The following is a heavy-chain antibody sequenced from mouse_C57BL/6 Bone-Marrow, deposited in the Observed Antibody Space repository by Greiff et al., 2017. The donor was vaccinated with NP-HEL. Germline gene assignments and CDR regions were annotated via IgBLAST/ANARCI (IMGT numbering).Heavy chain of an antibody. CDR1: GFNIKDYY. Sequence: DVQLQQSGAELVRPGASVKLSCTASGFNIKDYYMHWVKQRPEQGLEWIGRIDPEDGDTEYAPKFQGKATMTADTSSNTAYLQLSSLTSEDTAVYYCTRYYGSSHYYAMDYWGQGTSVTVSS. CDR2: IDPEDGDT. J-gene: IGHJ4*01. V-gene: IGHV14-1*01. D-gene: IGHD1-1*01. CDR3: TRYYGSSHYYAMDY.